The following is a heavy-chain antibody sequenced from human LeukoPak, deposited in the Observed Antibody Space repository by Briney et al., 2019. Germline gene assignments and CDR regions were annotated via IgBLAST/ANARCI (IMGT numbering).Heavy chain of an antibody. CDR1: GGTFSSYA. J-gene: IGHJ3*02. CDR3: ARGRRDGYNSDAFDI. CDR2: IIPIFGTA. V-gene: IGHV1-69*05. D-gene: IGHD5-24*01. Sequence: ASVKVSCKASGGTFSSYAISWVRQAPGQGLEWMGGIIPIFGTANYAQKFQGRVTITTDESTSTAYMELSSLRSEDTAVYYCARGRRDGYNSDAFDIWGQGTMVTVSS.